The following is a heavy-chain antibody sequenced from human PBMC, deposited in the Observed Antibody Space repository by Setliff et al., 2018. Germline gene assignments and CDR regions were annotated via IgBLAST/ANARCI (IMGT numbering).Heavy chain of an antibody. J-gene: IGHJ6*03. D-gene: IGHD3-3*01. Sequence: ASVKVSCKASGYTFTAYDIVWVRQATGQGLEWMGWMNPNSGRTGYPQKFQGRVTMIRNTSISTAYMELSSLRSEDTAVYFCARGALVLQFLEWLPRFYYMDVWGKGTTVTVSS. CDR2: MNPNSGRT. CDR1: GYTFTAYD. V-gene: IGHV1-8*02. CDR3: ARGALVLQFLEWLPRFYYMDV.